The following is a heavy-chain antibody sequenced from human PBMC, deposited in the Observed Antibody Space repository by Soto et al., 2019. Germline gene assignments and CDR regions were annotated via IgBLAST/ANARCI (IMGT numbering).Heavy chain of an antibody. CDR1: GYSFTSYW. CDR3: ARPPYSASYYYFDQ. CDR2: IYPGDSDT. D-gene: IGHD1-26*01. Sequence: ESLTISRKASGYSFTSYWIGLVRQMPGKGLEWMGIIYPGDSDTIYSPSFQGQVTISADKSISTAYLQWNSLKASDTAMYYCARPPYSASYYYFDQWGQGTPVTVSS. J-gene: IGHJ4*02. V-gene: IGHV5-51*01.